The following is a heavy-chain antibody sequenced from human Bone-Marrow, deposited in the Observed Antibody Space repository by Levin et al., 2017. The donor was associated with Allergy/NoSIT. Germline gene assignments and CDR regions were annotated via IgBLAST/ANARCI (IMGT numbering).Heavy chain of an antibody. Sequence: GESLKISCAASGFTFSSCGMHWVRQAPGKGLEWVAIIFYDGSNKYYADSGKGRFTISRDNSKNTLYLQMNSLRAEDTAVYYCARVGYCSGGTCPYWYFDLWRRGTLVTVSS. CDR2: IFYDGSNK. CDR3: ARVGYCSGGTCPYWYFDL. J-gene: IGHJ2*01. CDR1: GFTFSSCG. V-gene: IGHV3-33*01. D-gene: IGHD2-15*01.